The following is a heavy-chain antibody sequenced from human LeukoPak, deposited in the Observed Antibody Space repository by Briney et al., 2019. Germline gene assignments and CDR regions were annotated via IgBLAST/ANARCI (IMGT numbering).Heavy chain of an antibody. CDR2: ISAYNGNT. CDR3: ARGPIYGSGSYPHYFDY. Sequence: GASVKVSCKASGYTFTSYGISWVRQAPGQGLEWMGRISAYNGNTNYAQKLQGRVTMSTDTSTSTAYMELRSLRSDDTAVYYCARGPIYGSGSYPHYFDYWGQGTLVTVSS. D-gene: IGHD3-10*01. CDR1: GYTFTSYG. V-gene: IGHV1-18*01. J-gene: IGHJ4*02.